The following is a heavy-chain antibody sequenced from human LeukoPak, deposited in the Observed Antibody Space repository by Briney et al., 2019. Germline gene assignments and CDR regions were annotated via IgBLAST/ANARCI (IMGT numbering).Heavy chain of an antibody. V-gene: IGHV3-23*01. CDR1: GFTFSSYA. Sequence: PGGSLRLSCAASGFTFSSYAMSWVRQAPGKGLEWVSVISGSGGNTYFADSVKGRFTISRDNSKNTLYLQMHSLRAEDTAVYYCAKLGPWGSYYFDHWGQGTLVTVSS. J-gene: IGHJ4*02. D-gene: IGHD7-27*01. CDR2: ISGSGGNT. CDR3: AKLGPWGSYYFDH.